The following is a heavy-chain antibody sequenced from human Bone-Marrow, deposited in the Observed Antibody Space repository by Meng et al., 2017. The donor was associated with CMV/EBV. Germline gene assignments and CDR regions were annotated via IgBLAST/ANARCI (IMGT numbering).Heavy chain of an antibody. Sequence: GSLRLSCTVSGGSISSSSYYWGWIRQPPGKGLEWIGSIYYSGSTYYNPSLKSRVTISADTYKNQFSLKLSSVTAADTAVFYCSRHAFWSGYPSGLFDFWGQGTLVTVYS. CDR2: IYYSGST. J-gene: IGHJ4*02. CDR1: GGSISSSSYY. CDR3: SRHAFWSGYPSGLFDF. V-gene: IGHV4-39*01. D-gene: IGHD3-3*01.